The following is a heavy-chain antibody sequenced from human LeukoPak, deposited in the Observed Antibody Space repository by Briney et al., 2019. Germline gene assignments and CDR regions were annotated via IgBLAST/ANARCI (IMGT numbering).Heavy chain of an antibody. D-gene: IGHD4-11*01. J-gene: IGHJ6*02. CDR2: IYYSGST. CDR1: GGSISSSSYY. Sequence: SETLSLTCTVSGGSISSSSYYWGWIGQPPGKGLEWIGSIYYSGSTYYNPSLKSRVTISVDTSKNQFSLKLSSVTAADTAVYYCARLEDYSNYHYYYGMDVWGQGTTVTVSS. V-gene: IGHV4-39*01. CDR3: ARLEDYSNYHYYYGMDV.